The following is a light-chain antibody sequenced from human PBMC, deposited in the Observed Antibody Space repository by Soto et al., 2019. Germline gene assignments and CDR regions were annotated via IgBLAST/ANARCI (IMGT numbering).Light chain of an antibody. CDR2: AVT. V-gene: IGLV2-14*01. CDR3: SSYTSSTIVV. CDR1: SSDNY. J-gene: IGLJ2*01. Sequence: QSVLTQPASVSGSPGQSITISSSGISSDNYVSWYQQHPGTAPKLIIYAVTSRPSGVSNRFSGSKSGNTASLTISGLQAEDEADYYCSSYTSSTIVVFGGGTKLTVL.